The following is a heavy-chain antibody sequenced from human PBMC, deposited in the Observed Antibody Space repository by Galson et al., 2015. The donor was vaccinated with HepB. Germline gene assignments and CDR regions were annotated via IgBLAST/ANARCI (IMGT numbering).Heavy chain of an antibody. J-gene: IGHJ6*02. Sequence: SVKVSCKASGGTFSNYAISWVRQAPGQGLEWMGGIIPLFGRANYAEKFQQRVTITADQSTATAYMELRSLRSEDTAVYYCARTGGWELRWSVKEYYYYGMDVWGQGTTVTVSS. CDR1: GGTFSNYA. V-gene: IGHV1-69*13. CDR2: IIPLFGRA. CDR3: ARTGGWELRWSVKEYYYYGMDV. D-gene: IGHD1-26*01.